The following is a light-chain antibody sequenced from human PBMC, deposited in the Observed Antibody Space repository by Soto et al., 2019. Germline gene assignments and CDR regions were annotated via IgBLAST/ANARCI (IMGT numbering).Light chain of an antibody. CDR1: QSVSSSH. CDR2: GAY. Sequence: DMVLTQSPGTLSLPPGERAILSCSAIQSVSSSHLAWYQQKPGQAPRILIYGAYSRATGIPDRFTGSGSGTDFSLTISRLEPEDFAVYYCQHYGTSTPALTFGGGTKVEIK. CDR3: QHYGTSTPALT. J-gene: IGKJ4*01. V-gene: IGKV3-20*01.